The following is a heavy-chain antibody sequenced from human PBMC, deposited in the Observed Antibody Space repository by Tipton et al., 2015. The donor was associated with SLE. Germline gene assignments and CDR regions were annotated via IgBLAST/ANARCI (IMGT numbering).Heavy chain of an antibody. Sequence: TLSLTCAVSGGSISSSNWWSWVRQPPGKGLEWIGYIYYSGSTNYNPSLKSRVTISVDTSKNQFSLKLSSVTAADTAVYYCARFKAAALGYWGQGTLVTVSS. V-gene: IGHV4-4*02. CDR2: IYYSGST. J-gene: IGHJ4*02. D-gene: IGHD6-13*01. CDR3: ARFKAAALGY. CDR1: GGSISSSNW.